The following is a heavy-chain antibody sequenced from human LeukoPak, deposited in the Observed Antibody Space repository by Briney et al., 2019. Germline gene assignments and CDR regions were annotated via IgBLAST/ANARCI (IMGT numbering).Heavy chain of an antibody. Sequence: GASVKVSCKVSGYTLTELSMHWVRQAPGKGLEWMGGFDPEDGETIYAQKFQGGVTMTEDTSTDTAYMELSSLRSKDTAVYYCATGEYGSGSYLAFDIWGQGTMVTVSS. CDR2: FDPEDGET. CDR1: GYTLTELS. D-gene: IGHD3-10*01. CDR3: ATGEYGSGSYLAFDI. J-gene: IGHJ3*02. V-gene: IGHV1-24*01.